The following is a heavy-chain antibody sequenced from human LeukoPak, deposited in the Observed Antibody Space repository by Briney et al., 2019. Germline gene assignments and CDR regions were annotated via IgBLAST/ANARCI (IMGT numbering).Heavy chain of an antibody. D-gene: IGHD4-17*01. J-gene: IGHJ4*02. CDR3: ARGNGDHAGYFDY. Sequence: SVKVSCKTSGGTFSNYAISWVRQAPGHGLEWMGRIIPILAMAIYAQEFQGRATITADKSTSTAYMELSSLRSEDTAVYYCARGNGDHAGYFDYWGQGTLVTVSS. CDR1: GGTFSNYA. V-gene: IGHV1-69*04. CDR2: IIPILAMA.